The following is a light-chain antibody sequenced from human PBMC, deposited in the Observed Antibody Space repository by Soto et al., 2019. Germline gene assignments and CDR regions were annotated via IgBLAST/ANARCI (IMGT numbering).Light chain of an antibody. J-gene: IGKJ1*01. CDR3: QQYGSSPKT. CDR2: GAS. CDR1: QSVGSH. V-gene: IGKV3-20*01. Sequence: EIVLTQSPATLSLSPGERATVSCRASQSVGSHLAWYQQKRGQAPRLLIYGASSRATGIPDRFSGSGSGTDFTLTISRLEPEDFAVYYCQQYGSSPKTFSQGTKVDI.